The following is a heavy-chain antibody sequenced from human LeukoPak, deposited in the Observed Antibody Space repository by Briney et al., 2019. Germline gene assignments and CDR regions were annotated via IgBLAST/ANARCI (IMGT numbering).Heavy chain of an antibody. CDR3: TRARGWLQPFDY. V-gene: IGHV4-39*07. J-gene: IGHJ4*02. CDR1: GGSISSSSYY. Sequence: PSETLSLTCTVSGGSISSSSYYWGWIRQPPGKGLEWIGSIYYSGSTYYNPSLKSRVTISVDTSKNQFSLKLSSVTAADTAVYYCTRARGWLQPFDYWGQGTLVTVSS. D-gene: IGHD5-24*01. CDR2: IYYSGST.